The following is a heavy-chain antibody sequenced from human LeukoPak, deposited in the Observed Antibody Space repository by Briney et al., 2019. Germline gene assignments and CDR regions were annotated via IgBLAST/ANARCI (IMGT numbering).Heavy chain of an antibody. CDR2: ISYDGSNK. CDR3: AKSPSPPDTAMVTGY. V-gene: IGHV3-30*18. Sequence: GRSLRLSCAASGFTFSSYGMHWVRQAPGKGLEWVAVISYDGSNKYYADSVKGRFTISRDNSKNTLYLQMNSLRAEDTAVYYCAKSPSPPDTAMVTGYWGQGTLVTVSS. D-gene: IGHD5-18*01. J-gene: IGHJ4*02. CDR1: GFTFSSYG.